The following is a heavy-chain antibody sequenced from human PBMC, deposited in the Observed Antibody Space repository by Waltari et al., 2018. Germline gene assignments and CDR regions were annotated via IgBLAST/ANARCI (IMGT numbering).Heavy chain of an antibody. Sequence: QVQLVQSGAEVKKPGASVKVSCKASGYTFTGYYMNWVRQAPGQGLEWMGRINPNSGGTNYEQKFQARVTMTRDTSIRTAYMELSRLRSDDTAVYYCASVAGGVIAPFDYWVQGTLVTVSS. D-gene: IGHD3-16*02. CDR1: GYTFTGYY. V-gene: IGHV1-2*06. J-gene: IGHJ4*02. CDR3: ASVAGGVIAPFDY. CDR2: INPNSGGT.